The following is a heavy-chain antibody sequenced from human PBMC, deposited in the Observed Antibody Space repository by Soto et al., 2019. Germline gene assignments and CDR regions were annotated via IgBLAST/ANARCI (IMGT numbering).Heavy chain of an antibody. V-gene: IGHV3-11*01. CDR1: GFPFSDSY. CDR2: ISSTGSTP. J-gene: IGHJ5*02. D-gene: IGHD6-6*01. Sequence: LSLSCAASGFPFSDSYMAWIRQAPGKGLEEIATISSTGSTPYYADSVKGRFTISRDNAQNSLYLEMNNLRAEDTAVYYCARGQQLVANWLDPWGQGILVTSPQ. CDR3: ARGQQLVANWLDP.